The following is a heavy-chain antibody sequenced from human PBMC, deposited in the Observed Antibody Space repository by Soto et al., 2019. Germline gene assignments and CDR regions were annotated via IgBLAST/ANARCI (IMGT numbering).Heavy chain of an antibody. V-gene: IGHV4-59*11. CDR2: ICSSGSP. J-gene: IGHJ4*02. CDR1: SASIDSQD. Sequence: TLSLTCTVSSASIDSQDSGWIRQPPGKGLEWIAYICSSGSPRYNPSLKSRVTISIDASKNQFSLKLSSVTAADTAVYYCARDGTYDEFWSGYLDWGQGTLVTVS. CDR3: ARDGTYDEFWSGYLD. D-gene: IGHD3-3*01.